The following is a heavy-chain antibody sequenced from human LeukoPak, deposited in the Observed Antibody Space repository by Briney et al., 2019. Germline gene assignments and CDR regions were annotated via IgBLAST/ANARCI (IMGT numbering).Heavy chain of an antibody. Sequence: SETLSLTCTVSGDSISSISYYWSWIRQPPGKGLDWIGYIYYTGSTKYNPSLNSRVTISVDTSKNQFSLELRSVTAADTAVYYCTRVEVHGQSDYWGQGTLVTVSS. J-gene: IGHJ4*02. CDR1: GDSISSISYY. CDR3: TRVEVHGQSDY. V-gene: IGHV4-61*01. D-gene: IGHD1-1*01. CDR2: IYYTGST.